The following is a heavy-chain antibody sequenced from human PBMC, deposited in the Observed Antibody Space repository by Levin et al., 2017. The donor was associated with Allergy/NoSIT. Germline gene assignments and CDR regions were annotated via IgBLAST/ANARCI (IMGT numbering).Heavy chain of an antibody. Sequence: GGSLRLSCAASGFTFSSYSMNWVRQAPGKGLEWVSSISSSSSYIYYADSVKGRFTISRDNAKNSLYLQMNSLRAEDTAVYYCARGPRGPILWFRELYPYSHTDYWGQGTLVTVSS. CDR1: GFTFSSYS. V-gene: IGHV3-21*01. D-gene: IGHD3-10*01. CDR3: ARGPRGPILWFRELYPYSHTDY. CDR2: ISSSSSYI. J-gene: IGHJ4*02.